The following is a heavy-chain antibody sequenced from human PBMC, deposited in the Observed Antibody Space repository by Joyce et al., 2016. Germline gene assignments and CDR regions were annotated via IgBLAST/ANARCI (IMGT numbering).Heavy chain of an antibody. Sequence: QVQLVQSGAEVKKPGASVKVSCKVSGYTFTGYYMHWVGQVPGQGLEWMGWINPNSGGTKYAQKFQGRVTMTRDTAISTAYMELSRLRSDDTAVYYCARTLTYYFDYWGQGTLVTVSS. CDR3: ARTLTYYFDY. CDR1: GYTFTGYY. D-gene: IGHD3-16*01. CDR2: INPNSGGT. J-gene: IGHJ4*02. V-gene: IGHV1-2*02.